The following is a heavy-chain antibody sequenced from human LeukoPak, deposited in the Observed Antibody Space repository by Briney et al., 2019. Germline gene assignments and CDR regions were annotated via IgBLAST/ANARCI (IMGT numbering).Heavy chain of an antibody. Sequence: GGSLRLSCSASGFTFSSYAMHWVRQAPGKGLEYVSAISSNGGSTYYADSVKGRFTIPRDNSKNTLYLQMSSLRAEDTAVYYCVAAAAGTFFDYWGQGTLVTVSS. D-gene: IGHD6-13*01. CDR3: VAAAAGTFFDY. CDR2: ISSNGGST. CDR1: GFTFSSYA. J-gene: IGHJ4*02. V-gene: IGHV3-64D*06.